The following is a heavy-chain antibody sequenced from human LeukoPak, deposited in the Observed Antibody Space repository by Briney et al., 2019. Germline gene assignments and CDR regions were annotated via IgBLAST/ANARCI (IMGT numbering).Heavy chain of an antibody. J-gene: IGHJ4*02. CDR1: GFTFSSHS. V-gene: IGHV3-21*01. CDR3: APFSAVTHYYFDY. Sequence: GGSLRLSCAASGFTFSSHSLMWVRQAPGKGLEWVSSISPDSGYIYYADSVKGRFTISRDNAGNSLFLQMNSLGAEDTAVYYCAPFSAVTHYYFDYWGQGTLVTVSS. CDR2: ISPDSGYI. D-gene: IGHD6-13*01.